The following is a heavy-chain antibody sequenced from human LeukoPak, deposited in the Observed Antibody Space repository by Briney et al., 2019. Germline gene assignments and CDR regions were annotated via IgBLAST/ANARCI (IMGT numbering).Heavy chain of an antibody. J-gene: IGHJ4*02. CDR1: GFTFSSHS. V-gene: IGHV3-21*01. CDR3: APFSAVTHYYFDY. Sequence: GGSLRLSCAASGFTFSSHSLMWVRQAPGKGLEWVSSISPDSGYIYYADSVKGRFTISRDNAGNSLFLQMNSLGAEDTAVYYCAPFSAVTHYYFDYWGQGTLVTVSS. CDR2: ISPDSGYI. D-gene: IGHD6-13*01.